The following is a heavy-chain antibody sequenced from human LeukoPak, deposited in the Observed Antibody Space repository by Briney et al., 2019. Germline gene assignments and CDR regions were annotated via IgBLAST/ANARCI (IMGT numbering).Heavy chain of an antibody. V-gene: IGHV3-48*03. CDR1: GFTLSSDD. CDR2: IKSSGRSI. Sequence: SLRLSCAASGFTLSSDDMHWVRQAPGRGLEWISNIKSSGRSIYYADSVKGRFTISRDNAKNSLYLQMNSLRDEDTAVYYCARDVSSNFYYFDYWGQGTLVTVSS. J-gene: IGHJ4*02. CDR3: ARDVSSNFYYFDY. D-gene: IGHD6-13*01.